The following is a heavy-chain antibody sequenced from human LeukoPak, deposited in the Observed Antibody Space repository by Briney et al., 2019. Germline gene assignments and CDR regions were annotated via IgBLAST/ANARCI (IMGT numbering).Heavy chain of an antibody. Sequence: GGSLRLSCAASGFTFSSYWMHWVRQAPGQGLVWVSRINRDGSSTSYADSVKGRFTISRDNAKNTLYLQMNSLRAEDTAVYYCARAGYYDSSGYSPGDYFDYWGQGTLVTVSS. V-gene: IGHV3-74*01. CDR3: ARAGYYDSSGYSPGDYFDY. CDR1: GFTFSSYW. J-gene: IGHJ4*02. D-gene: IGHD3-22*01. CDR2: INRDGSST.